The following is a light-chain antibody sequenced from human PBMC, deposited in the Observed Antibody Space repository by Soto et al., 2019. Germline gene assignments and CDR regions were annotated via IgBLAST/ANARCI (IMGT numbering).Light chain of an antibody. Sequence: EIVLTQSPGTLSLSPGERATLSCRASQSIARSLAWFQQKRGQPPRLLIYGASSRAPGIPDRFSGSGSGTDFTLTISRLEPEDFAVYYCQLYGGSRDTFGQGTKLEIK. V-gene: IGKV3-20*01. CDR3: QLYGGSRDT. CDR2: GAS. CDR1: QSIARS. J-gene: IGKJ2*01.